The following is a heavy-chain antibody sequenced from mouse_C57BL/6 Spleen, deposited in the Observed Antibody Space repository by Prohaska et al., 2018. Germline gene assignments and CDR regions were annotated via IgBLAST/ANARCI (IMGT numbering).Heavy chain of an antibody. Sequence: QVQLQQPGAELVKPGASVKLSCKASGYTFTSYWMQWVKQRPGQGLEWIGEIDPSDSYTNYNQKFKGKATLTLDTSSSTAYMQLSSLTSEDSAVYYCARFKLGRFDYWGQGTTLTVSS. J-gene: IGHJ2*01. CDR3: ARFKLGRFDY. CDR2: IDPSDSYT. D-gene: IGHD4-1*01. V-gene: IGHV1-50*01. CDR1: GYTFTSYW.